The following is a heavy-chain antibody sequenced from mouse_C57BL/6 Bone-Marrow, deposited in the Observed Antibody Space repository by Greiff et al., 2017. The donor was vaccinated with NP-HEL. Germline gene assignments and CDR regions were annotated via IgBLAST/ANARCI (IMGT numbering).Heavy chain of an antibody. V-gene: IGHV1-50*01. Sequence: VQLQQPGAELVKPGASVKLSCKASGYTFTSYWMQWVKQRPGQGLEWIGEIDPSDSYTNYNQKFKGKATLTVDTSSSTTYMQLSSLTSEDSAVYNCARVDYDGDYAMDYWGQGTSVTVSS. CDR3: ARVDYDGDYAMDY. J-gene: IGHJ4*01. CDR2: IDPSDSYT. CDR1: GYTFTSYW. D-gene: IGHD2-4*01.